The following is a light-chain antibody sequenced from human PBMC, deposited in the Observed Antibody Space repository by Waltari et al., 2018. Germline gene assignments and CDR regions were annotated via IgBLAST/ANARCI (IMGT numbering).Light chain of an antibody. J-gene: IGKJ1*01. Sequence: EIVLTQSPGTLSLSPGERATLSCRASQGVGKYLAWYQQRPGQAPRLLLYHTSIRATGIPDRFRGSGYGTDVSLTISRLEPEDFAVYYCQKYDFLPATFGQGSTVEIK. CDR3: QKYDFLPAT. CDR2: HTS. CDR1: QGVGKY. V-gene: IGKV3-20*01.